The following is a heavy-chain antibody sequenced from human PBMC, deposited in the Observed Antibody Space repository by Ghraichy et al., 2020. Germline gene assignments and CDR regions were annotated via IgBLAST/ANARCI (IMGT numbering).Heavy chain of an antibody. CDR2: INPNSGGT. Sequence: ASVKVSCKASGYTFTGYYMHWVRQAPGQGLEWMGRINPNSGGTNYAQKFQGRVTMTRDTSISTAYMELSRLRSDDTAVYYCAIERFLEWLEGYMDVWGKGTTVTVSS. CDR3: AIERFLEWLEGYMDV. V-gene: IGHV1-2*06. J-gene: IGHJ6*03. D-gene: IGHD3-3*01. CDR1: GYTFTGYY.